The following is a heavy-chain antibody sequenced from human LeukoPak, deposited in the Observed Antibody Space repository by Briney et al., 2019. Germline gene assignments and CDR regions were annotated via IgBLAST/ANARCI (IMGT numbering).Heavy chain of an antibody. J-gene: IGHJ6*02. CDR3: ARDRTEGSGSPSYYYYGMDV. V-gene: IGHV4-30-4*01. D-gene: IGHD3-10*01. CDR2: IYYSGST. Sequence: SETLPLTCTVSGGSISSGDYYWSWIRQPPGKGLEWIGYIYYSGSTYYNPSLKSRVTISVDTSKNQFSLKLSSVTAADTAVYYCARDRTEGSGSPSYYYYGMDVWGQGTTVTVSS. CDR1: GGSISSGDYY.